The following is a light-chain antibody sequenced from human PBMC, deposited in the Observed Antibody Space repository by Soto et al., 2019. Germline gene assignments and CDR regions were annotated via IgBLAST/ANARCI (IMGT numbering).Light chain of an antibody. CDR1: SSDVGGYNY. CDR2: EVN. J-gene: IGLJ3*02. V-gene: IGLV2-8*01. CDR3: SSYAGSNNGV. Sequence: QSALTQPPSASGSTGQSVTISCTGTSSDVGGYNYVSWYQQHPGKAPKLMIYEVNKRPSGVPDRFSGSKSGNTASLTVSGLQAEDESDYYCSSYAGSNNGVFGGGTKVTVL.